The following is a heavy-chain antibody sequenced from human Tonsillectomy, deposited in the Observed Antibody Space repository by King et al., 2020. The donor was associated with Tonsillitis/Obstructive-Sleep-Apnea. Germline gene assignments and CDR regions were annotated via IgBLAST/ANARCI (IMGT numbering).Heavy chain of an antibody. D-gene: IGHD3-3*01. V-gene: IGHV7-4-1*02. J-gene: IGHJ5*02. CDR1: EYTFTSYA. CDR2: INTNTGNP. Sequence: QLVQSGSELKKPGASVKVSCKASEYTFTSYAMNWVRQAPGQGLEWMGWINTNTGNPTYAQGFIGRFVFSLDTSVSPAYLQISNLKAEDTAVYYCARGGPITIFGVVIKDNWFDPWGQGTLVTVSS. CDR3: ARGGPITIFGVVIKDNWFDP.